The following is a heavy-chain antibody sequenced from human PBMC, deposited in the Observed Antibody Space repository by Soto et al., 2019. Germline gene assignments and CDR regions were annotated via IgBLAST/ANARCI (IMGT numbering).Heavy chain of an antibody. V-gene: IGHV5-51*01. D-gene: IGHD3-3*01. CDR1: GYNFAGYW. CDR2: IYPSDSDT. J-gene: IGHJ4*02. Sequence: GESLKISCKGSGYNFAGYWIAWVRQMPGKGLELMGIIYPSDSDTRYRPSFQGQVTISADKSISSAYLQWSSLRATDTAMYYCARGGVSTRTFDYWGQGTPVTVSS. CDR3: ARGGVSTRTFDY.